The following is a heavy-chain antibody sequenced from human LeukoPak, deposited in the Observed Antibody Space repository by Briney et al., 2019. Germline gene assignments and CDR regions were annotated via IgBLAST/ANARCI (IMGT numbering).Heavy chain of an antibody. D-gene: IGHD6-13*01. CDR3: AREGGAAAGTGAYYYYMDV. CDR1: GFTFNFYA. V-gene: IGHV3-23*01. Sequence: GGSLRLSCAATGFTFNFYAMSWVRQAPGKGPEWVSATSGTGENTYYADSVRGRFTISRDNSKNTLYLQMSSLRAEDTAVYYCAREGGAAAGTGAYYYYMDVWGKGTTVTVSS. CDR2: TSGTGENT. J-gene: IGHJ6*03.